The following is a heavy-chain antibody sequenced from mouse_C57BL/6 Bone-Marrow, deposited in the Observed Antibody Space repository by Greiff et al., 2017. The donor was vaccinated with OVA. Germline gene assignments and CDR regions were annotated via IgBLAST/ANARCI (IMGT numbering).Heavy chain of an antibody. CDR1: GFTFSDYG. J-gene: IGHJ1*03. Sequence: EVQLQQSGGGLVKPGGSLKLSCAASGFTFSDYGMHWVRQAPEKGLEWVAYISSGSSTIYYADTVKGRFTLARDNAKNTLFLQMTSLRSEDTAMYYCARGAWYFDVWGTGTTVTVSS. CDR3: ARGAWYFDV. CDR2: ISSGSSTI. V-gene: IGHV5-17*01.